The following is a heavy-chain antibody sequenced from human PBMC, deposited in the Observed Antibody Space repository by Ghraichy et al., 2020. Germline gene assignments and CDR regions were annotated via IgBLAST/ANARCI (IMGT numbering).Heavy chain of an antibody. J-gene: IGHJ4*02. Sequence: LSLTCAASGFTFSSYSMNWVRQAPGKGLEWVSSISSSSSYIYYADSVKGRFTLSRDNAKNSLNLQMSSLRAEDTAVYYCARDPNLFVYFDYWGQGTLVTVSS. CDR1: GFTFSSYS. D-gene: IGHD2-21*01. CDR3: ARDPNLFVYFDY. CDR2: ISSSSSYI. V-gene: IGHV3-21*01.